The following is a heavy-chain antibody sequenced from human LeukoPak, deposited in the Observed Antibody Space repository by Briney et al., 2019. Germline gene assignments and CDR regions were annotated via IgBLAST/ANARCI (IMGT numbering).Heavy chain of an antibody. Sequence: GGSLRLSCAASGFTFSSYAMSWVRQAPGKGLEWVSAISGSGGSTYYADSVKGRFTISRDNSKNTLYLQMNSLRAEDTAVYYCAXDPXXSGGXCYSGYWGQGTLVTVSX. V-gene: IGHV3-23*01. CDR2: ISGSGGST. J-gene: IGHJ4*02. CDR3: AXDPXXSGGXCYSGY. D-gene: IGHD2-15*01. CDR1: GFTFSSYA.